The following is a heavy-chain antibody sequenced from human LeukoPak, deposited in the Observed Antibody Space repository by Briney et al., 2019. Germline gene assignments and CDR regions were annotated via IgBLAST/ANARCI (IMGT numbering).Heavy chain of an antibody. Sequence: PGGSLRLSCAASGFTFSSHVMHWVRQAPGKGLEWVAVIWYDGANKYYADSVKGRFTISRDNSKNTLYLQMDSLRAEDMAVYYCARVAPIYSSSLYCLDYWGQGTLVTVSS. D-gene: IGHD6-13*01. CDR2: IWYDGANK. CDR3: ARVAPIYSSSLYCLDY. J-gene: IGHJ4*02. CDR1: GFTFSSHV. V-gene: IGHV3-33*01.